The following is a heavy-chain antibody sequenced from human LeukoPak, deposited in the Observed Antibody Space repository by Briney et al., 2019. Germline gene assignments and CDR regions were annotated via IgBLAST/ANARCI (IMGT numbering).Heavy chain of an antibody. CDR2: IKSKTDGGTT. CDR3: TTGWAYCGGDCYSDFDY. J-gene: IGHJ4*02. D-gene: IGHD2-21*02. CDR1: GFTFSNAW. V-gene: IGHV3-15*01. Sequence: PGGSLRLSCAASGFTFSNAWRSWVRQAPGKGLEWVGRIKSKTDGGTTDYAAPVKGRFTISRDDSKNTLYLQMNSLKTEDTAVYYCTTGWAYCGGDCYSDFDYWGQGTLVTVSS.